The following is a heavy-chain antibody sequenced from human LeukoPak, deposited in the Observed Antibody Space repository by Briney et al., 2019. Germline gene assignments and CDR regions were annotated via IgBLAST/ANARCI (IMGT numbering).Heavy chain of an antibody. CDR3: ARPRNDILSGFHYYYGMDV. V-gene: IGHV3-21*01. J-gene: IGHJ6*02. CDR1: GFGFSVLT. D-gene: IGHD3-9*01. CDR2: ISGRSSFI. Sequence: GGSLRLSCAASGFGFSVLTMNWVRRAPGKGLEWVSSISGRSSFIWYADSVKGRFTISRDNAKNTLSLQMNSLRAEDTAVYYCARPRNDILSGFHYYYGMDVWGQGTTVTVSS.